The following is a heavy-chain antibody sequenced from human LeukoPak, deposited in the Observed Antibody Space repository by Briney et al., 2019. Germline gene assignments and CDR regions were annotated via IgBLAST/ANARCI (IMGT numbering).Heavy chain of an antibody. D-gene: IGHD6-13*01. CDR2: IYYSGST. CDR1: GGSISSYY. V-gene: IGHV4-59*08. Sequence: PSETLSLTCTVSGGSISSYYWSWIRQPPGKGLEWIGYIYYSGSTNYNPSLKSRVTISVDTSKNQFSLKLSSVTAADTAVYYCARHIQQAGSWHYYYYYGMDVWGQGTTVTVSS. J-gene: IGHJ6*02. CDR3: ARHIQQAGSWHYYYYYGMDV.